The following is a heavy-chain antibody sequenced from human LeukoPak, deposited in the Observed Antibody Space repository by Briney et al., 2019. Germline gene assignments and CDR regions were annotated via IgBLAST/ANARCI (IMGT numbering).Heavy chain of an antibody. V-gene: IGHV4-30-4*01. CDR2: IYYSGST. CDR3: ARMTTVTMPFDY. Sequence: SQTPSLTCTVSGGSISSGDYYWSWIRQPPGKGLEWIGYIYYSGSTYYNPSLKSRVTISVDTSKNQFSLKLSSVTAADTAVYYCARMTTVTMPFDYWGQGTLVTVSS. CDR1: GGSISSGDYY. D-gene: IGHD4-17*01. J-gene: IGHJ4*02.